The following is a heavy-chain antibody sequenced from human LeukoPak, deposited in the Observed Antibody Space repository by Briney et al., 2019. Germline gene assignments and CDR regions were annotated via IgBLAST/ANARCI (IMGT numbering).Heavy chain of an antibody. CDR1: GGSISSGGYY. J-gene: IGHJ3*02. Sequence: PSETLSLTCTVSGGSISSGGYYWSWIRQPPGKGLEWIGYIYHSGSTYYNPSLKSRVTISVDRSKNQFSLKLSSVTAADTAVYYCASESSYYYYDSSGSDAFDIWGQGTMVTVSS. V-gene: IGHV4-30-2*01. CDR3: ASESSYYYYDSSGSDAFDI. D-gene: IGHD3-22*01. CDR2: IYHSGST.